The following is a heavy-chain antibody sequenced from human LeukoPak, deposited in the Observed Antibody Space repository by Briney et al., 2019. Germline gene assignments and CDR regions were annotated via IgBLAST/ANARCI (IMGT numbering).Heavy chain of an antibody. V-gene: IGHV3-30-3*01. Sequence: GGSLRLSCAASGFTFSSYAMHWVRQAPGKGLEWVAVISYDASNIYYADSVKGRFTIPRDNSKSTLYLQMNSLRAEDTAVYYCARAGGSGWSPFDYWGQGTLVTVSS. CDR3: ARAGGSGWSPFDY. CDR2: ISYDASNI. J-gene: IGHJ4*02. D-gene: IGHD6-19*01. CDR1: GFTFSSYA.